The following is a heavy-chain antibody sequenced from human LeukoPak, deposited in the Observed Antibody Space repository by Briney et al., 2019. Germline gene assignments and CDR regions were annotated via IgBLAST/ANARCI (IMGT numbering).Heavy chain of an antibody. CDR2: ISYSGGST. CDR1: GFTFSSYA. Sequence: GGSLRLSCAASGFTFSSYAMTWVRQAPGKGLEWVSAISYSGGSTYYADSVKGRFTISRDNAKNTLYLQMSSLTAEDTALYYCARDKDGPGASIDYWGQGTLVTVSS. J-gene: IGHJ4*02. D-gene: IGHD5-24*01. CDR3: ARDKDGPGASIDY. V-gene: IGHV3-23*01.